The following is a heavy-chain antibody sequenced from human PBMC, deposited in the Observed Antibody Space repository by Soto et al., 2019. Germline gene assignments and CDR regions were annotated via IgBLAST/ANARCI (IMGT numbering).Heavy chain of an antibody. CDR1: GGSISRYY. V-gene: IGHV4-59*01. Sequence: QVQLQESGPGLVKPSETLSLTCTVSGGSISRYYWSWIRQPPGKGLEWIGCMYNTGSTVYNPPFKSRVTISVDTSKNQFSLKLNSVTAADTAVYYCARDLWGYCGTDCYPLDVWGQGTTVTVSS. CDR3: ARDLWGYCGTDCYPLDV. J-gene: IGHJ6*02. CDR2: MYNTGST. D-gene: IGHD2-21*02.